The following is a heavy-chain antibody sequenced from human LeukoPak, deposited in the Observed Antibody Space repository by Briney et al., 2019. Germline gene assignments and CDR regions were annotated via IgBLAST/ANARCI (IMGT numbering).Heavy chain of an antibody. V-gene: IGHV3-48*01. CDR2: ISSSSSTI. D-gene: IGHD2-21*01. CDR3: ARRALGEFDY. CDR1: GFTFSSYS. J-gene: IGHJ4*02. Sequence: GGSLRLSCAASGFTFSSYSMNWVRQAPGKGLEWVSYISSSSSTIYYADSVKGRFTISRDNAKNSLYLQMNSLRAEDTAVYYCARRALGEFDYWGRGTLVTVSS.